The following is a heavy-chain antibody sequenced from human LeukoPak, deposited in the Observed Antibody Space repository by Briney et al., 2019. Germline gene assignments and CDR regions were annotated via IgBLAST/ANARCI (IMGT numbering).Heavy chain of an antibody. CDR1: GGTFSSYA. J-gene: IGHJ4*02. V-gene: IGHV1-69*05. CDR3: ARGGYSSPPFDY. Sequence: SVKDSCEASGGTFSSYAISWVRQAPGQGLEGMGGIIPIFGTANYAQKFQGRVTITTDESTSTAYMELSSLRSEDTAVYYCARGGYSSPPFDYWGQGTLVTVSS. CDR2: IIPIFGTA. D-gene: IGHD6-13*01.